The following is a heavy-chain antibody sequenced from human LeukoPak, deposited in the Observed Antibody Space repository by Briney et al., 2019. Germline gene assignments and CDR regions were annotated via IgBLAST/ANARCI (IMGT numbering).Heavy chain of an antibody. Sequence: PSETLSHTCAVYGGSFSGYYWSWIRQPPGKGLEWIGEINHSGSTNYNPSLKSRVTISVDTSKNQFSLKLSSVTAADTAVYYCARGPRRPNWFDPWGQGTLVTVSS. J-gene: IGHJ5*02. CDR3: ARGPRRPNWFDP. CDR1: GGSFSGYY. V-gene: IGHV4-34*01. CDR2: INHSGST.